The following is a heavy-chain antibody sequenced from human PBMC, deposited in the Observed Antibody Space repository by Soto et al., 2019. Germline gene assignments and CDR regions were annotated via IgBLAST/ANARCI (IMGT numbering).Heavy chain of an antibody. CDR1: GFTFNNYA. Sequence: GGSLRLSCAASGFTFNNYAMGWVRQAPGKGLDCVSAITDIGDDTYYIYSVKGRFTISRYNFKSTLYLQMNSLRAEDTAIYYCAKLGSSSWSPHYYFDYWGQGTLVTVSS. J-gene: IGHJ4*02. V-gene: IGHV3-23*01. CDR2: ITDIGDDT. D-gene: IGHD2-2*01. CDR3: AKLGSSSWSPHYYFDY.